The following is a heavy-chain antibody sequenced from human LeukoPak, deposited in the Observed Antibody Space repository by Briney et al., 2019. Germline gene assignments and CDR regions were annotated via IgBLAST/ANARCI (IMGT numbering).Heavy chain of an antibody. CDR2: IKQDGSEK. CDR3: ARVGDYSSGWYVHY. D-gene: IGHD6-19*01. V-gene: IGHV3-7*01. Sequence: PGGSLRLSRAASGFTFSSYWMSWVRQAPGKGLEWVANIKQDGSEKYYVDSVKGRFTISRDNAKNSLYLQMNSLRAEDTAVYYCARVGDYSSGWYVHYWGQGTLVTVSS. J-gene: IGHJ4*02. CDR1: GFTFSSYW.